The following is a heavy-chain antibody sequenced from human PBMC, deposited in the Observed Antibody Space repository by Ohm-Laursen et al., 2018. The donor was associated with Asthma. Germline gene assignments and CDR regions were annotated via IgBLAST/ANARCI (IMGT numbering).Heavy chain of an antibody. Sequence: SETLSLTCTVSGDSISSGNNYWSWIRQHPGKGLEWIGYIYYSGITYSNPSLRSRVSISVDTSKNQFSLKLSPVTAADTAVYYCARGTFYHESTGYYFFDHWGQGALVTVSS. D-gene: IGHD3-22*01. CDR3: ARGTFYHESTGYYFFDH. CDR2: IYYSGIT. J-gene: IGHJ4*02. CDR1: GDSISSGNNY. V-gene: IGHV4-31*03.